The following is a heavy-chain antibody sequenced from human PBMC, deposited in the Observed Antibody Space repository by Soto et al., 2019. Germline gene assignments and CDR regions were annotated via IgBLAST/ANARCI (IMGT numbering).Heavy chain of an antibody. CDR3: ARVQTVLYSSYYYYYYMDV. J-gene: IGHJ6*03. D-gene: IGHD6-13*01. V-gene: IGHV4-61*01. Sequence: PSETLSLTCAVSGGSISSSNWWSWIRQPPGKGLEWIGYIYYSGSTNYNPSLKSRVTISVDTSKNQFSLKLSSVTAADTAVYYCARVQTVLYSSYYYYYYMDVWGKGTTVTVSS. CDR1: GGSISSSNW. CDR2: IYYSGST.